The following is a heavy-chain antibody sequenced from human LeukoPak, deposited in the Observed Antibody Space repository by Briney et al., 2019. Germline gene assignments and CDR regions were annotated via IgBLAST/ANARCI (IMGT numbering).Heavy chain of an antibody. CDR2: IIPIFGTA. Sequence: ASVKVSCKASGYTFTSYGISWVRQAPGQGLEWMGGIIPIFGTANYAQKFQGRVTITADESTSTAYMELSSLRSEDTAVYYCARVQRKEGATLFDPWGQGTLVTVSS. CDR3: ARVQRKEGATLFDP. CDR1: GYTFTSYG. D-gene: IGHD1-26*01. V-gene: IGHV1-69*13. J-gene: IGHJ5*02.